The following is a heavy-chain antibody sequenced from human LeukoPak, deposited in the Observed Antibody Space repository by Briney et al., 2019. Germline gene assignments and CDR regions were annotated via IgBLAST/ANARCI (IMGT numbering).Heavy chain of an antibody. J-gene: IGHJ4*02. V-gene: IGHV4-34*01. Sequence: PGGSLRLSCAASGFTFSSYSMNWVRQPPGKGLEWIGGINHSGSTNYNPSLKSRVTISVDTSKNQFSLKLSSVTAADTAVYYCAREGSIAAAGYGYWGQGTLVTVSS. CDR2: INHSGST. CDR3: AREGSIAAAGYGY. D-gene: IGHD6-13*01. CDR1: GFTFSSYS.